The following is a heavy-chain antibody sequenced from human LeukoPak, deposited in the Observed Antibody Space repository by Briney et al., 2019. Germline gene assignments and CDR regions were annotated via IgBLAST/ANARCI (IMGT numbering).Heavy chain of an antibody. CDR1: GYTFTGYS. CDR3: ARGGSTVPLDS. V-gene: IGHV1-2*02. J-gene: IGHJ5*01. Sequence: VSVKVSCKASGYTFTGYSIHWVRQAPGQGLEWMGWINLKSGGTNYAQKFQGRVTMTRDTSISTAYMELSRLRSDDTAVYYCARGGSTVPLDSWGQGTLVT. CDR2: INLKSGGT.